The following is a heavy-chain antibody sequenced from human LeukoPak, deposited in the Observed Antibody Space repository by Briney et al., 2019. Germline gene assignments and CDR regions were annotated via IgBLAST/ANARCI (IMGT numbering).Heavy chain of an antibody. CDR3: ARFGSSTWYKGAFDI. Sequence: SETLSLTCTVSGGSISSYYWSWIRQPPGKGLEWIGYIYYSGSTNYSPSLKSRLTISVDTSKNQFSLKLSSVTAADTAVYYCARFGSSTWYKGAFDIWGQGTMVTVAS. CDR2: IYYSGST. D-gene: IGHD6-13*01. CDR1: GGSISSYY. V-gene: IGHV4-59*01. J-gene: IGHJ3*02.